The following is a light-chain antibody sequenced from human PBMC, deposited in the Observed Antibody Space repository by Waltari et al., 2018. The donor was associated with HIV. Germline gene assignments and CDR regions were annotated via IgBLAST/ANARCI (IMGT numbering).Light chain of an antibody. Sequence: QSALTQPASVSGSPGQSVTISCTGTISDVGAYHSVSWYQQHPGKVPKLMIYQVRNRPSGISDRFSGSKSGNTASLIISGLQAEDEADYYCTSQTDRGTFVFGPGTKVTVL. J-gene: IGLJ1*01. V-gene: IGLV2-14*01. CDR1: ISDVGAYHS. CDR2: QVR. CDR3: TSQTDRGTFV.